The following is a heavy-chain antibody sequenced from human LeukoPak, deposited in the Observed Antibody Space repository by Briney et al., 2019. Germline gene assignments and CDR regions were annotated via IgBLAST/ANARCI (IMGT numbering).Heavy chain of an antibody. CDR3: ARGRRYYDFWSGYFLFDY. CDR2: INPSGGST. Sequence: ASVKVSCKASGYTFTSYYMHWVRQAPGQGLEWMGIINPSGGSTNYAQKFQGRVTMTRDTSTSTVYMELSSLRSEDTAVYYCARGRRYYDFWSGYFLFDYWGQGTLVTVSS. V-gene: IGHV1-46*01. D-gene: IGHD3-3*01. CDR1: GYTFTSYY. J-gene: IGHJ4*02.